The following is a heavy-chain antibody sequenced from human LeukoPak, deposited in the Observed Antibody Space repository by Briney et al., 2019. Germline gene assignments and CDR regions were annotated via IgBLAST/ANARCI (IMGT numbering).Heavy chain of an antibody. CDR1: GGSISSYY. V-gene: IGHV4-59*01. J-gene: IGHJ4*02. Sequence: SETLSLTCTVSGGSISSYYWSWIRQPPGKGLEWIGYIYSSGTTNYNPSLKSRVTISVDTSKNQSSLRLRSVTAADTAVYYCARANVVTAIDYWGQGTLVTVSS. CDR3: ARANVVTAIDY. D-gene: IGHD2-21*02. CDR2: IYSSGTT.